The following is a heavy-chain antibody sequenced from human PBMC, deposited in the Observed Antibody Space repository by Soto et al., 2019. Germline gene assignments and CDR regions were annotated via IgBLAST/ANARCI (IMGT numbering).Heavy chain of an antibody. CDR1: GFTFDDYA. Sequence: GGSLRLSCAASGFTFDDYAMHWVRQAPGKGLEWVSGISWNSGSIGYADSVKGRFTISRDNAKNSLYLQMNSLRAEDTALYYCAKAPGSLYYFDYWGQGTMVTVYS. D-gene: IGHD1-1*01. V-gene: IGHV3-9*01. CDR3: AKAPGSLYYFDY. CDR2: ISWNSGSI. J-gene: IGHJ4*02.